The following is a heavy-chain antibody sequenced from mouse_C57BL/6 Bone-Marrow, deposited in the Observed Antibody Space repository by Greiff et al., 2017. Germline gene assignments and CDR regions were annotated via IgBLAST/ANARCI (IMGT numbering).Heavy chain of an antibody. CDR2: ISSGSSTI. V-gene: IGHV5-17*02. CDR3: ARGGFYYFDD. Sequence: EVNLVESGGGLVQPGGSRKLSCAASGFTFSSFGMHWVRQAPEKGLEWVAYISSGSSTIYYADTVKGRFTISRDNPKNTLFLQMTSLMSEDTAMYYCARGGFYYFDDWGQGTTLTVSS. J-gene: IGHJ2*01. CDR1: GFTFSSFG.